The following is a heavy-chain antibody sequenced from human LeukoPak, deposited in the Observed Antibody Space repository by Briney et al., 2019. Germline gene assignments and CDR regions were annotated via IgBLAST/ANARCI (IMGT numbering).Heavy chain of an antibody. CDR1: GFTFSSYA. Sequence: PGGSLRLSCAASGFTFSSYAMSWVRQAPGKGLEWVSAISGSGGSTYYADSVKGRFTISRDNSKNTLYLQMNSLRAEDTAVYYCAKGVTIFGVVITDYYYYMDVWGKGTTVTVSS. D-gene: IGHD3-3*01. V-gene: IGHV3-23*01. J-gene: IGHJ6*03. CDR2: ISGSGGST. CDR3: AKGVTIFGVVITDYYYYMDV.